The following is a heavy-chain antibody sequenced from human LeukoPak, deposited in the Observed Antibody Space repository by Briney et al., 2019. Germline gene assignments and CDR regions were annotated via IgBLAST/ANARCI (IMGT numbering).Heavy chain of an antibody. CDR3: ATSSTYYYGSGSYYDY. CDR1: GYTFTSNY. J-gene: IGHJ4*02. D-gene: IGHD3-10*01. V-gene: IGHV1-46*01. Sequence: ASVKVSCKAFGYTFTSNYMHWVRQAPGQGPEWMGVISPSGGSTTYAQKLQGRVTMTTDTSTSTAYMELRSLRSDDTAVYYCATSSTYYYGSGSYYDYWGQGTLVTVSS. CDR2: ISPSGGST.